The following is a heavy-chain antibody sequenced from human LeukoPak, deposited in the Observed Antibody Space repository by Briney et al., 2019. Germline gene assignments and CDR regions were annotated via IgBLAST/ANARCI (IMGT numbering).Heavy chain of an antibody. CDR1: GFTFSRYA. CDR3: ASTYPNTWYFDS. D-gene: IGHD2-8*01. Sequence: GGSLRLSCAASGFTFSRYAMSWVRQAPGKGLEWVSAISGSGGTTYYADSVKGRFTISRDNSKSTLYLQMNSLRAEDTAVYYCASTYPNTWYFDSWGQGTLVTVSS. CDR2: ISGSGGTT. V-gene: IGHV3-23*01. J-gene: IGHJ4*02.